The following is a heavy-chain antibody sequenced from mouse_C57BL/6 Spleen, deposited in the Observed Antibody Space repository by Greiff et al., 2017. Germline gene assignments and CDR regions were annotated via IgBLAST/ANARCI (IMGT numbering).Heavy chain of an antibody. Sequence: DVHLVESGGGLVKPGGSLKLSCAASGFTFSDYGMHWVRQAPEKGLEWVAYISSGSSTIYYADTVKGRFTISRDNAKNTLFLQMTSLRSEDTAMYYCVNWEDYAMDYWGQGTSVTVSS. CDR3: VNWEDYAMDY. CDR2: ISSGSSTI. CDR1: GFTFSDYG. J-gene: IGHJ4*01. D-gene: IGHD4-1*01. V-gene: IGHV5-17*01.